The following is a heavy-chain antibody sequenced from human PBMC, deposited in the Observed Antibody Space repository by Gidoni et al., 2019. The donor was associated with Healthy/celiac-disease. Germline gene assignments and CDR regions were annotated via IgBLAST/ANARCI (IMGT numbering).Heavy chain of an antibody. J-gene: IGHJ4*02. CDR2: ISGSGGST. CDR3: AKELEQWLVLHGFDY. V-gene: IGHV3-23*01. Sequence: EVQLLESGGGLVHPGGSLRLSWAASGFPFSSDAMSWGRQAPGKGLGWVSAISGSGGSTYYADSVKGRFTISRDNSKNTLYLQMNSLRAEDTAVYYCAKELEQWLVLHGFDYWGQGTLVTVSS. D-gene: IGHD6-19*01. CDR1: GFPFSSDA.